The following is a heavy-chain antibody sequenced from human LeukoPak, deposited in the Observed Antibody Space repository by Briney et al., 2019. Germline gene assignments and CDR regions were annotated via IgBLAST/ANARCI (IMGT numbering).Heavy chain of an antibody. CDR1: GFTFSSYA. CDR2: ISSNGGST. D-gene: IGHD6-19*01. V-gene: IGHV3-64D*06. CDR3: VKDRIAVAGPDFDY. J-gene: IGHJ4*02. Sequence: GGSLRLSCAASGFTFSSYAMSWVRQAPGKGLEYVSAISSNGGSTYYADSVKGRFTISRDNSKNTLYLQMSSLRAEDTAVYYCVKDRIAVAGPDFDYWGQGTLVTVSS.